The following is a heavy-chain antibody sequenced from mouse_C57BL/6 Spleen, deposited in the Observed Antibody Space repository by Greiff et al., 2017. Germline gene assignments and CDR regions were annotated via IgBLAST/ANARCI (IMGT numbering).Heavy chain of an antibody. CDR2: ISSGGDYI. J-gene: IGHJ2*01. Sequence: EVKVEESGEGLVKPGGSLKLSCAASGFTFSSYAMSWVRQTPEKRLEWVADISSGGDYIYYADTVKGRFTISRDNARNTLYLQMSSLKSEDTAMYDCTRRCSNYFDYWGQGTTLTVSS. CDR1: GFTFSSYA. V-gene: IGHV5S21*01. D-gene: IGHD6-1*01. CDR3: TRRCSNYFDY.